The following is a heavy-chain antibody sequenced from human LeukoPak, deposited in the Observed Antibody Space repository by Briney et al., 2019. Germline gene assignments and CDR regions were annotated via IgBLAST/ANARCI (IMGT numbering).Heavy chain of an antibody. D-gene: IGHD5-12*01. Sequence: GGSLRLSCAASGFTVSSNYMSWVRQAPGKGLEWVSVIYSGGSTYYADSVKGRFTISRDNSKNTLYLQMNSLRAEDTAVYYCAKDPRGYSGYDPYYYYYYMDVWGKGTTVTVSS. J-gene: IGHJ6*03. CDR3: AKDPRGYSGYDPYYYYYYMDV. CDR1: GFTVSSNY. CDR2: IYSGGST. V-gene: IGHV3-53*05.